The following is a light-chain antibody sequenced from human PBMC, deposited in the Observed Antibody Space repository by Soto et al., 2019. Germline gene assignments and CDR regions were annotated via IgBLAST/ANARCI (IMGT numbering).Light chain of an antibody. V-gene: IGKV1-39*01. Sequence: DIQMTQSPSSLSASVGDRVTITCRASRSVGTYLSWYQQKQGKAPKLLINVASTLQSGVPSRFSGSGSGTDFTLAISSLQPEDFATYYCQQSSSAPQTFGGGTRVEIK. CDR1: RSVGTY. CDR3: QQSSSAPQT. J-gene: IGKJ4*01. CDR2: VAS.